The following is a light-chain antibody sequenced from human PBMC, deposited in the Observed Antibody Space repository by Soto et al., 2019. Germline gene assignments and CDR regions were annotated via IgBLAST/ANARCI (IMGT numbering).Light chain of an antibody. J-gene: IGKJ2*01. Sequence: AIRMTQSPSSISASTGDRVTITCRASQGISSFLAWYQQKPGKAPKLLIYAAATLQRWAPSRFSASGSGTDFTLTISRLQSEDFATYFCQQYLSYPYTFGQGTKLEI. V-gene: IGKV1-8*01. CDR3: QQYLSYPYT. CDR1: QGISSF. CDR2: AAA.